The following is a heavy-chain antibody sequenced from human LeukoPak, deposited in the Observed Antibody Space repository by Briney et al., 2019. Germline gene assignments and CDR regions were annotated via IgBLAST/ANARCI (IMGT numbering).Heavy chain of an antibody. D-gene: IGHD4-11*01. CDR3: ARGGTAVTTFGWLDP. V-gene: IGHV4-59*01. CDR1: GGSISSYF. Sequence: PSETLSLTCSVSGGSISSYFWSWLRQPPGKRLEWIGYIHYSGNTNYNTPPKSRVSMFVDTCKNQLSLKLSSVTAADTAVYYCARGGTAVTTFGWLDPWGTGTLVTVSS. CDR2: IHYSGNT. J-gene: IGHJ5*02.